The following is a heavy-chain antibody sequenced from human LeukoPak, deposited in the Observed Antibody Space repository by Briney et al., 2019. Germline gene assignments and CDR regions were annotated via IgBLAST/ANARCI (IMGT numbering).Heavy chain of an antibody. CDR1: GGSISSGDYY. D-gene: IGHD3-22*01. CDR2: IYYIGST. CDR3: ARRRNYYDSSGYYFTFDY. V-gene: IGHV4-30-4*01. Sequence: SQTLSLTCTVSGGSISSGDYYWSWIRQPPGKGLEWMGYIYYIGSTYYNPSLKSRATLSVDTSKNQFSLKLSSVTTADTAVYYCARRRNYYDSSGYYFTFDYWGQGTLVTVSS. J-gene: IGHJ4*02.